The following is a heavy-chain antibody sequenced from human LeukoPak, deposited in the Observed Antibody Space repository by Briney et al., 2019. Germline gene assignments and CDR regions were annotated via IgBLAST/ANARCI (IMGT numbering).Heavy chain of an antibody. J-gene: IGHJ4*02. CDR3: ARALETYYYGSGSYGY. CDR2: IIPIFDTA. CDR1: GGTFSTYA. Sequence: GASVKVPCKASGGTFSTYAISWVRQAPGQGLEWVGGIIPIFDTANYAQKFQGRVTITTDESTSTAYMELSSLRSEDTAVYYCARALETYYYGSGSYGYWGQGTLVTVSS. D-gene: IGHD3-10*01. V-gene: IGHV1-69*05.